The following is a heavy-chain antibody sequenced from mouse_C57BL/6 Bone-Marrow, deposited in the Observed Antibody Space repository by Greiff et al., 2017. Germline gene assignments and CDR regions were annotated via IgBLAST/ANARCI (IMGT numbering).Heavy chain of an antibody. Sequence: QVQLQQPGAELVKPGASVKMSCKASGSTFTSYWITWVKQRPGQGLEWIGDIYPGSGSTNYNEKFKSKATLTVATSSGTAYMQLSSLTSEDSAVYYCARRYYDYSYAMDYWGQGTSVTVSS. V-gene: IGHV1-55*01. CDR3: ARRYYDYSYAMDY. J-gene: IGHJ4*01. CDR2: IYPGSGST. CDR1: GSTFTSYW. D-gene: IGHD2-4*01.